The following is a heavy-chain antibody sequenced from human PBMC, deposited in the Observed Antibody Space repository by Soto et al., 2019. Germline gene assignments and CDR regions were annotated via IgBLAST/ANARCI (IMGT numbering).Heavy chain of an antibody. CDR1: GGSFGTNY. D-gene: IGHD4-4*01. Sequence: SETPSLTCTISGGSFGTNYWSWIRQAPGKGLEWIGYTYHTGSTKYNPSLKRRATISVDTSKNQFSRTLNAAAAADRPGYYGGTVHACPGSIDSWGQGILVTVSS. CDR3: GTVHACPGSIDS. V-gene: IGHV4-59*03. J-gene: IGHJ5*01. CDR2: TYHTGST.